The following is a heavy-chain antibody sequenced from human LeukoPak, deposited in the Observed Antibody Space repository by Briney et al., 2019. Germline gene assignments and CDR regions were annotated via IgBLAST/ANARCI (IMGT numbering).Heavy chain of an antibody. CDR3: ARGVSIAARLRFDP. V-gene: IGHV4-59*01. D-gene: IGHD6-6*01. J-gene: IGHJ5*02. Sequence: SVTLALTCTVSGGSISSYYWSWIRQPPGKGLEWIGYIYYSGSTNYNPSLKSRVTISVDTSKNQFSLKLSSVTAADTAVYYCARGVSIAARLRFDPWGQGTLVTVSS. CDR1: GGSISSYY. CDR2: IYYSGST.